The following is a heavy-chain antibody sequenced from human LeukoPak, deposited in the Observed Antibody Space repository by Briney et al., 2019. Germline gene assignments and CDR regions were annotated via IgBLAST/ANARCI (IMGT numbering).Heavy chain of an antibody. CDR2: IRNRIHGRTA. CDR1: GFTFSRFW. Sequence: GGSLRLSCGASGFTFSRFWMSWIRQAPGKGLKWVGFIRNRIHGRTAEYAASVKGRCTISRDDSISTVYLQINSLKTEDTAVYYCTRGAVNDHGDGQFFQHWGQGTLVTVSS. CDR3: TRGAVNDHGDGQFFQH. V-gene: IGHV3-49*03. D-gene: IGHD4-17*01. J-gene: IGHJ1*01.